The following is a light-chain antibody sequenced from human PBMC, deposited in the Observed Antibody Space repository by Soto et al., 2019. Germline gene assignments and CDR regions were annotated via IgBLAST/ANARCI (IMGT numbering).Light chain of an antibody. V-gene: IGLV6-57*04. J-gene: IGLJ3*02. CDR2: EDN. CDR3: QSYDSSNWV. Sequence: NFMLTQPHSVSESPGKTVTISCTRSSGSIASNYVQWYHQRPGSAPTIVMYEDNQRPSGVPDRFSGSIDRSSNSASLTISGLKTEDEGDFYCQSYDSSNWVFGGGIKVTVL. CDR1: SGSIASNY.